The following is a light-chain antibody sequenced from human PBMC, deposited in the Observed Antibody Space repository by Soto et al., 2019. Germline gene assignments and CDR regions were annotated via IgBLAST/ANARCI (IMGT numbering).Light chain of an antibody. CDR1: QSISSY. V-gene: IGKV1-39*01. J-gene: IGKJ3*01. CDR3: QQSYSTPFT. CDR2: AAS. Sequence: DIQMTQSPSSLSASVGDRVTITCRASQSISSYLNWYQQKPGKAPKLLIYAASSLQSGVPSRFSVSGSGTDFTLTISSLQPEDFATYDCQQSYSTPFTFDPGTKVDIK.